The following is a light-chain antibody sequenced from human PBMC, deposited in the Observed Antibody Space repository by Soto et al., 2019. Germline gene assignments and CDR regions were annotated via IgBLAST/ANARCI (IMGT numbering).Light chain of an antibody. Sequence: EVVMTQSPGTLSLSPGDRATLSCRASQSVSSSSLAWYQQKPGQAPRLLIYHTSSRATGIPDRFSGSGSGTDFTLTISRLEPEGFAVYYCQQYGTSPPYTFGQGTKVEIK. CDR3: QQYGTSPPYT. CDR2: HTS. CDR1: QSVSSSS. J-gene: IGKJ2*01. V-gene: IGKV3-20*01.